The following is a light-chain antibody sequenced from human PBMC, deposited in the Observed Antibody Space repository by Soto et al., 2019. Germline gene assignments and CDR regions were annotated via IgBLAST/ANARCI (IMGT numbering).Light chain of an antibody. CDR1: SSNIGNNF. V-gene: IGLV1-51*01. CDR3: GTWDSSLSELV. CDR2: DDN. Sequence: QSVLTQPPSVSATPGQKVTIYCSGSSSNIGNNFVSWYRQLPGTAPKLLISDDNKRPPGIPDRFSGSRSGTSATLGIAGLQTGDEADYYCGTWDSSLSELVFGGGTKLTVL. J-gene: IGLJ2*01.